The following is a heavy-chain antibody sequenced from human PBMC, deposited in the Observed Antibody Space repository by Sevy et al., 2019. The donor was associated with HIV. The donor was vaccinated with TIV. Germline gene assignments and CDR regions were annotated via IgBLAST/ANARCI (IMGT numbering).Heavy chain of an antibody. J-gene: IGHJ4*02. D-gene: IGHD2-15*01. CDR2: ISPHNGDT. CDR3: ARAYCSGGSCYSLAY. V-gene: IGHV1-18*01. Sequence: ASVKVSCKASGYSFTTYRITWLRQAPGQGLEWMGWISPHNGDTNYVQNLQGRVTMITDTSTSTAYMELRSLRSDDTAVYYSARAYCSGGSCYSLAYWGQGTRVTVSS. CDR1: GYSFTTYR.